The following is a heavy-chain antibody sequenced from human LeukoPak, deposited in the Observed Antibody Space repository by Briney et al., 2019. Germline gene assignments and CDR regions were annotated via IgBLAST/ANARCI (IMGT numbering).Heavy chain of an antibody. J-gene: IGHJ4*02. V-gene: IGHV5-51*01. CDR2: IYPGDSDT. Sequence: GESLKISCKGSGYSSTTYWIAWVRQMPGKGPEWMGIIYPGDSDTRYSPSFQGQVTISADKSISTAYLQWSSLKASDTATYYCARREGYGGKYYFDYWGQGTLVTVSS. CDR1: GYSSTTYW. CDR3: ARREGYGGKYYFDY. D-gene: IGHD4-23*01.